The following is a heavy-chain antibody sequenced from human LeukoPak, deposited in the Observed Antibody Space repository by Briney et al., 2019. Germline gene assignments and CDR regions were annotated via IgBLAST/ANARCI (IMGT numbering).Heavy chain of an antibody. Sequence: SETLSLTCAVYGGSFSGYYWSWIRQPPGKGLEWIGEINHSGSTNYNPSLKSRVTISVDTSKNQFSLKLSSVTAADTAVYYCARGAQLWLAYYYGMDVWGQGATVTVSS. D-gene: IGHD5-18*01. CDR3: ARGAQLWLAYYYGMDV. CDR2: INHSGST. CDR1: GGSFSGYY. J-gene: IGHJ6*02. V-gene: IGHV4-34*01.